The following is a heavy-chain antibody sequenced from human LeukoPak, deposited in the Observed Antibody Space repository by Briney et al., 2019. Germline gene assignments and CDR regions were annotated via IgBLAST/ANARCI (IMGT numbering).Heavy chain of an antibody. CDR3: AKQNGVVRGVIIG. V-gene: IGHV3-23*01. Sequence: GGSLRLSCAASGFTFSSYAMSWVRQAPGKGLEWVSAISGSGGSTYYADSVKGRFTISRDNSKDTLYLQMNSLRAEDTAVYYCAKQNGVVRGVIIGWGQGTLVTVSS. J-gene: IGHJ4*02. D-gene: IGHD3-10*01. CDR1: GFTFSSYA. CDR2: ISGSGGST.